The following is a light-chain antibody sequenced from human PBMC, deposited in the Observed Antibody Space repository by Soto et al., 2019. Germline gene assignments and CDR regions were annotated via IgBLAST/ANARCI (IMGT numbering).Light chain of an antibody. V-gene: IGLV1-40*01. CDR1: SSNIGAGYD. J-gene: IGLJ1*01. CDR3: SSYTSSSTPWV. Sequence: QSVLTQPPSVSGAPGQRVTISCTGSSSNIGAGYDVHWYQQLPGTAPKLLIFGNSNRPSGVPDRFSGSKSRTSASLAITGLQAEDEADYYCSSYTSSSTPWVFGTGTKLTVL. CDR2: GNS.